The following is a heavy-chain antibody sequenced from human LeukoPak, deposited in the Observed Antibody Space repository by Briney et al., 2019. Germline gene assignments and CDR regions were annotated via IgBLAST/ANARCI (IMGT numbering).Heavy chain of an antibody. Sequence: GGSLRLSCAASGFTFSSYSMNWVRQAPGKGLEWVSYISSSSSTIYYADSVKGRFTISRDNAKNSLYLQMNSLRAEDTAVYYCARDNGYNYYDSSGWNAFDIWGQGTMVTVSS. J-gene: IGHJ3*02. CDR2: ISSSSSTI. V-gene: IGHV3-48*04. CDR3: ARDNGYNYYDSSGWNAFDI. CDR1: GFTFSSYS. D-gene: IGHD3-22*01.